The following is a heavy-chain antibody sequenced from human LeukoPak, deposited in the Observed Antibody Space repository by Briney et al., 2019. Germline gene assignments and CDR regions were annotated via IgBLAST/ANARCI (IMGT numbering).Heavy chain of an antibody. CDR2: RKQDGSAK. Sequence: GGSLRLSCAASGFTFSSYWMSWVRQAPGKGLEWVANRKQDGSAKYYVDSVKGRFTISRDNAKNSLYLQMNSLRVEDTAVYYCARGYYYDRSGYYADYWGQGTLVTVSS. V-gene: IGHV3-7*01. D-gene: IGHD3-22*01. CDR3: ARGYYYDRSGYYADY. CDR1: GFTFSSYW. J-gene: IGHJ4*02.